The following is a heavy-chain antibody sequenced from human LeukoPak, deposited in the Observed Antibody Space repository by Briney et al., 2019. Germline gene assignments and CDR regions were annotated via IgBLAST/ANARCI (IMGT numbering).Heavy chain of an antibody. J-gene: IGHJ4*02. CDR1: GYSISSGYY. CDR3: ARHTVWYYFDY. CDR2: IYQSGTT. V-gene: IGHV4-38-2*02. Sequence: SETLSLTCSVSGYSISSGYYWGWIRQPPGKGLEWIGSIYQSGTTSYNPSLKSRVTISVDTSKNQFSLKLSSVTAADTAVYYCARHTVWYYFDYWGQGTLVTVSS. D-gene: IGHD3-16*01.